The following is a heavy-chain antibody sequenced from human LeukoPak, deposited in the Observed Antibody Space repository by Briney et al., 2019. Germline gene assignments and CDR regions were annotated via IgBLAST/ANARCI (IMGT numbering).Heavy chain of an antibody. CDR3: AKDNRRHYTSGPNPDSLH. CDR2: INPDGNKK. V-gene: IGHV3-7*03. CDR1: GLTFSSSW. J-gene: IGHJ4*02. D-gene: IGHD6-19*01. Sequence: GGSLRLSCAVSGLTFSSSWMDWVRQAPGKGLEWVASINPDGNKKYSADSVKGRFTISRDNAKNSLYLQMDSLRVEDTAFYYCAKDNRRHYTSGPNPDSLHWGQGALVTVSS.